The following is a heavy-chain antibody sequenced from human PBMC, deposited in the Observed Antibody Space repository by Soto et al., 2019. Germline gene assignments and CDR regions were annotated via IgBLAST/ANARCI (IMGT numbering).Heavy chain of an antibody. V-gene: IGHV3-23*01. CDR3: AKIRDYGGNFLARTFDY. J-gene: IGHJ4*02. CDR2: ISGSGAGT. CDR1: GFTFSMYA. Sequence: GGSLRLSCAASGFTFSMYALSWVRQAPGKGLEWDSGISGSGAGTYYADSVKGRFTISRDNSKNTQYLQMNSLRAEDTAVYYCAKIRDYGGNFLARTFDYWGQGALVTVSS. D-gene: IGHD2-21*02.